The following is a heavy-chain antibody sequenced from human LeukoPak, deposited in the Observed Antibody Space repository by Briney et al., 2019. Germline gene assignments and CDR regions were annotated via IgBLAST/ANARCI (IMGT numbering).Heavy chain of an antibody. CDR2: INPYNGDT. D-gene: IGHD1-14*01. V-gene: IGHV1-2*02. CDR3: AKAQGGRTTTKCHCFDP. Sequence: ASVKVSCKASAYTFTAYQIHWVRQAPGQGPEWMGWINPYNGDTNYAQKFQGRVTMTRDTSISTAYMELSRLTSDDTAVYYCAKAQGGRTTTKCHCFDPWGPGTLVTVSS. CDR1: AYTFTAYQ. J-gene: IGHJ5*02.